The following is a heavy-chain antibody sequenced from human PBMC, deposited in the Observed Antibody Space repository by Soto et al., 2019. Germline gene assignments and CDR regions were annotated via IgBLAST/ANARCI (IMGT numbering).Heavy chain of an antibody. Sequence: SETLSLTCAVNGGSFTGYYGCWIRQSPGKGLEWIGEVSHRGSTNYNPSLKSRVTISVDKSKNQFSLKLSSVTAADTAVYYCARVYSGSYSDSWGRGTLVTVSS. CDR2: VSHRGST. D-gene: IGHD1-26*01. J-gene: IGHJ4*02. V-gene: IGHV4-34*01. CDR3: ARVYSGSYSDS. CDR1: GGSFTGYY.